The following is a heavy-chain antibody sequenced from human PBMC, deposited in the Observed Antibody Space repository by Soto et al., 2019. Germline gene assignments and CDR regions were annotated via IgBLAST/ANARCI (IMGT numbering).Heavy chain of an antibody. Sequence: PGGSLRLSCAASGFTFDDYAMHWVRQAPWKGLEWVSGISWNSGSIGYADSVKGRFTISRDNAKNSLYLQMNSLRAEDTALYYCAKDRGFGGVPPYFDYWGQGTLVTVSS. V-gene: IGHV3-9*01. CDR3: AKDRGFGGVPPYFDY. CDR2: ISWNSGSI. J-gene: IGHJ4*02. CDR1: GFTFDDYA. D-gene: IGHD3-16*01.